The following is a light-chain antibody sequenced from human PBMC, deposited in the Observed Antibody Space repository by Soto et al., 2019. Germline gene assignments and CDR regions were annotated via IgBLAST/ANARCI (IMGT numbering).Light chain of an antibody. V-gene: IGKV3-20*01. J-gene: IGKJ1*01. CDR3: QDYGTSGPWT. CDR2: RGS. CDR1: KNIRGIE. Sequence: EVVLTQSPGTLSLSPGERATLSCRASKNIRGIELAWYQQKPGQAPRLLIYRGSTRATGIPDRFSGRGSGTDFTLTISRLEPEDFAVYYCQDYGTSGPWTFGQGTKVEI.